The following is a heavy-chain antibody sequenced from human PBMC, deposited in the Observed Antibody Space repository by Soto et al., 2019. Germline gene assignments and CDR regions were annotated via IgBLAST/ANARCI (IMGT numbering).Heavy chain of an antibody. CDR1: RFTFSDFY. D-gene: IGHD5-12*01. Sequence: LRLSCSASRFTFSDFYMSWIRQAPGKGLEWVSYISSSGSYTNYADSVKGRFTISRDNAKNSLYLQMNSLRAEDTAVYYCARSGYSTVNWFDSWGQGTLVTVSS. V-gene: IGHV3-11*06. CDR3: ARSGYSTVNWFDS. J-gene: IGHJ5*01. CDR2: ISSSGSYT.